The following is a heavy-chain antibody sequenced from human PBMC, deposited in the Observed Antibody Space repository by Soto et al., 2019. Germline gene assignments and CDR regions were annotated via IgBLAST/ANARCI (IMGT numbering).Heavy chain of an antibody. Sequence: SGPTLVNPTETLTLTCTVSGLSLINAKLVVSLIRQPPVKALEWLAHIFSNDDKSYSTSLDRRLTISKDTSKSQVVLTMTNLDPVDSGTYYCALIKDCTRTDCFLASFDPWGQGTLVTVSS. J-gene: IGHJ5*02. V-gene: IGHV2-26*01. CDR1: GLSLINAKLV. D-gene: IGHD2-2*01. CDR2: IFSNDDK. CDR3: ALIKDCTRTDCFLASFDP.